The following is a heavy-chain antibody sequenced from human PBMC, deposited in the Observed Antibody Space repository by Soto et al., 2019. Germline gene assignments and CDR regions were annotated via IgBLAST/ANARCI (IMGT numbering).Heavy chain of an antibody. CDR1: GFTFSSYG. CDR3: AKDAPRITMVN. Sequence: PGGSLRLSCAASGFTFSSYGMHWVRQAPGKGLEWVAVISYDGSNKYYADSVKGRFTISRDNSKNTLYLQMNSLRAEDTAVYYCAKDAPRITMVNWGQGTLVTVSS. V-gene: IGHV3-30*18. J-gene: IGHJ4*02. D-gene: IGHD3-10*01. CDR2: ISYDGSNK.